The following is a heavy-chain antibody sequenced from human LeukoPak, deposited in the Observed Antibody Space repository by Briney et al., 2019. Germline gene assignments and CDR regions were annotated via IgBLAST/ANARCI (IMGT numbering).Heavy chain of an antibody. V-gene: IGHV3-66*01. Sequence: GGSLRLSCAASGFTVSTNYMSWVRQAPGKGLEWVSVMYAGGSTHYADSVKGRFTISRDNSKNTLYLQMNSLRGEDTAVYYCARGLTARNWFDPWGQGTLVTVSS. CDR3: ARGLTARNWFDP. CDR2: MYAGGST. CDR1: GFTVSTNY. J-gene: IGHJ5*02. D-gene: IGHD1-20*01.